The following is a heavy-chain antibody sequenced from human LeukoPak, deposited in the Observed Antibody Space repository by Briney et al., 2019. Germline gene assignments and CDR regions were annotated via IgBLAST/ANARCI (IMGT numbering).Heavy chain of an antibody. CDR1: GGSISSDGYY. CDR2: IYYSGST. V-gene: IGHV4-31*03. J-gene: IGHJ3*02. D-gene: IGHD3-22*01. Sequence: PSETLSLTCTVSGGSISSDGYYWSWIRQHPGKGLEWIGYIYYSGSTYYNPSLKSRVTISVDTSKNQFSLKLSSVTAADTAVYYCQYYYDSNHAFDIWGQGTMVTVSS. CDR3: QYYYDSNHAFDI.